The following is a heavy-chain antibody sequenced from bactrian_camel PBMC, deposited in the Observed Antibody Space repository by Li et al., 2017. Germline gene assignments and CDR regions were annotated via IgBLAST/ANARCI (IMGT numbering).Heavy chain of an antibody. V-gene: IGHV3S54*01. CDR1: GTIYHDAC. CDR2: IHLRGHFT. Sequence: VESGGGSVQAGGSLRLSCRAEGTIYHDACVGWLRQAPGKEREGVAAIHLRGHFTRYADSVAGRFTLAQDNAKKTLYLQMNSLKPEDTGMYYCAAGEPRGGSCLLEYSDYWGQGTQVTVS. J-gene: IGHJ4*01. CDR3: AAGEPRGGSCLLEYSDY. D-gene: IGHD7*01.